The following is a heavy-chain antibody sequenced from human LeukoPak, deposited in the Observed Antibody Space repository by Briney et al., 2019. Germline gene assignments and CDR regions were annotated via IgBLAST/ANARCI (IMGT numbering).Heavy chain of an antibody. CDR1: GYTFTGYY. Sequence: ASVKVSCKASGYTFTGYYMHWVRQAPGQGLEWMGWINPNSGGTNYAQKFQGRVTMTRDTSISTAYMELSRLRSDDTAVYYCARDRCGGDCYYFGYWGQGTLVTVSS. V-gene: IGHV1-2*02. CDR2: INPNSGGT. CDR3: ARDRCGGDCYYFGY. J-gene: IGHJ4*02. D-gene: IGHD2-21*02.